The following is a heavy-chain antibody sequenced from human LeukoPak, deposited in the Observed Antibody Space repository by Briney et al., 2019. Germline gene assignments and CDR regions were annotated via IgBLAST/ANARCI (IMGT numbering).Heavy chain of an antibody. CDR3: GRXRRXASGSYSIFDF. D-gene: IGHD3-10*01. Sequence: SETLSLTCTVSGGSISSYYWSWIRQPAGKELEWIGRIYTSGSTNYNPSLKSRVTISIDTSKKQFYLKLSTVSAADTAVYYCGRXRRXASGSYSIFDFWGQGILVTVSS. J-gene: IGHJ4*02. V-gene: IGHV4-4*07. CDR1: GGSISSYY. CDR2: IYTSGST.